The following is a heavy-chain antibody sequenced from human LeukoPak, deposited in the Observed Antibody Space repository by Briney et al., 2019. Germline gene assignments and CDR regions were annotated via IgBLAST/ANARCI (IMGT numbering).Heavy chain of an antibody. CDR2: INHSGST. V-gene: IGHV4-34*01. J-gene: IGHJ6*03. CDR3: ARGGSGYKAYYYYYYMDV. Sequence: PSETLSLTCAVYGGSFSGYYWSWLRQPPGKGLEWIGEINHSGSTNYNPSLKSRVTISVDTSKNQFSLKLSSVTAADTAVYYCARGGSGYKAYYYYYYMDVWGKGTTVTVSS. CDR1: GGSFSGYY. D-gene: IGHD5-18*01.